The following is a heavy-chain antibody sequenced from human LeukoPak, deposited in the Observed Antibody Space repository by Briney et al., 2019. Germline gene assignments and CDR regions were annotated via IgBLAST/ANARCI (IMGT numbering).Heavy chain of an antibody. CDR1: GYTFTNYG. J-gene: IGHJ6*03. Sequence: ASVKVSCKASGYTFTNYGISWVRQAPGQGLEWMGWISDYSGNTNYAQKFQGRVTMTTDTYTSTAYMEVRSLRSDDTTIYYCARGAYYMDVWGKGTTVTVSS. V-gene: IGHV1-18*01. CDR3: ARGAYYMDV. CDR2: ISDYSGNT.